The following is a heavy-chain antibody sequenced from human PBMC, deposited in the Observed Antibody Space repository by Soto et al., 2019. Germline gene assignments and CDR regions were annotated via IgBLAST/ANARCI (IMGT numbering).Heavy chain of an antibody. CDR2: IYYSGST. Sequence: SETLSLTCTVSGGSISSSSYYWGWIRQPPGKGLEWIGSIYYSGSTYYNPSLKSRVTISVDMSKNQFSLNLSSVTAADTAVYYSARGRNWFDPWGQGTLVTVSS. CDR1: GGSISSSSYY. J-gene: IGHJ5*02. CDR3: ARGRNWFDP. V-gene: IGHV4-39*01.